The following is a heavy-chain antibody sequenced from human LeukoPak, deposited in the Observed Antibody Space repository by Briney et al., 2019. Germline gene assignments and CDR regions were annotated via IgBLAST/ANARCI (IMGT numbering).Heavy chain of an antibody. J-gene: IGHJ3*02. V-gene: IGHV3-23*01. CDR2: ISGSGGST. CDR1: GFTFSSYA. CDR3: ARCIAAAGISAFDI. Sequence: PGGSLRLSCAASGFTFSSYAMSWVRQAPGKGLEWVSAISGSGGSTYYADSVKGRFTISRDNSKHTLYPQMNSLRAEDTAVYYCARCIAAAGISAFDIWGQGTMVTVSS. D-gene: IGHD6-13*01.